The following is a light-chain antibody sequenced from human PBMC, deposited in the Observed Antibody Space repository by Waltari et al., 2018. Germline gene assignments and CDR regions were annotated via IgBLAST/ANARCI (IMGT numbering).Light chain of an antibody. CDR3: QQYESLPLS. Sequence: DIQMTQAPSSLSASVGGRVTITCRTSQTINNFLNWYQHKPGKAPELLIYAASTLQSGVPARFSGGGSGADFTLTINSLQPEDIGTYYCQQYESLPLSFGGGTKVEVK. CDR2: AAS. J-gene: IGKJ4*01. V-gene: IGKV1-39*01. CDR1: QTINNF.